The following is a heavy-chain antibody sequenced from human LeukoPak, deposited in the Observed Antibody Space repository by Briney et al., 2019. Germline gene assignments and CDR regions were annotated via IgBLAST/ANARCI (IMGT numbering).Heavy chain of an antibody. CDR3: ARVDWAARPDY. D-gene: IGHD3/OR15-3a*01. Sequence: GASVKVSCKASGYTFTSYGISWVRQAPGQGLEWMGWICAYNGNTNYAQKLQGRVTMTTDTSTSTAYMELRSLRSEDTAVYYCARVDWAARPDYWGQGTLVTVSS. CDR2: ICAYNGNT. CDR1: GYTFTSYG. V-gene: IGHV1-18*01. J-gene: IGHJ4*02.